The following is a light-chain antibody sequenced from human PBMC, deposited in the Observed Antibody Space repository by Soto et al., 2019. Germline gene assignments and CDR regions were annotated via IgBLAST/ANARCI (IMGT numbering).Light chain of an antibody. CDR2: EVS. J-gene: IGLJ1*01. CDR1: SSDVGNYNY. Sequence: QSALTQPASVSGSPGQSITISCTGTSSDVGNYNYVSWYQQQSGKAPKLIIYEVSNRPSGVSNRFSGSKSGNTASLTISGLPAEDEADYYCSSFTSSRAYVFGIGTKVTVL. CDR3: SSFTSSRAYV. V-gene: IGLV2-14*01.